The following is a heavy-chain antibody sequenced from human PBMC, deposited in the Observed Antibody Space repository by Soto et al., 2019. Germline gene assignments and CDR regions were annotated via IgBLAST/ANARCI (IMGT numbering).Heavy chain of an antibody. V-gene: IGHV3-23*01. Sequence: GGSLRLSCAASGFTFSSYAMTWVRQAPGKGLEWVSSISVSAGSTYYADSVKGRFTISRDNSKNTVYLQMNSLRVDDTAVYYCANGQYQLLYGSDWGRGTQVTVSS. CDR2: ISVSAGST. CDR1: GFTFSSYA. D-gene: IGHD2-2*02. J-gene: IGHJ4*02. CDR3: ANGQYQLLYGSD.